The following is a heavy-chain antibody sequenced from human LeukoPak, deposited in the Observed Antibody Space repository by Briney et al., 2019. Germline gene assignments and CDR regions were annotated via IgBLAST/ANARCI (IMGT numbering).Heavy chain of an antibody. CDR2: IYSGGST. D-gene: IGHD3-3*01. Sequence: GSLRLSCAASGFSVSSNYMSWVRQAPGKGLEWVSLIYSGGSTYYADSVKGRFTISRDNSKNTLFLQMNSLRAEDTAAYYCARAGIFYYMDVWGKGTTVTISS. J-gene: IGHJ6*03. V-gene: IGHV3-66*01. CDR3: ARAGIFYYMDV. CDR1: GFSVSSNY.